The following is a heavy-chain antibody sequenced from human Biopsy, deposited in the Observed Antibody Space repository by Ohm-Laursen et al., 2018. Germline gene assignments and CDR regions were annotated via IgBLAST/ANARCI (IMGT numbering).Heavy chain of an antibody. J-gene: IGHJ4*02. CDR1: GGSFTMFP. D-gene: IGHD3-10*01. CDR2: ILPFYGTT. V-gene: IGHV1-69*01. CDR3: ASSDGRSGFDY. Sequence: SSVKVSCKASGGSFTMFPISWVRQAPGHGLEWMGSILPFYGTTNFAQKFQGRVTLTADGSTSTAYMELSSLRSEDTGVYYCASSDGRSGFDYWGQGTLVTVSS.